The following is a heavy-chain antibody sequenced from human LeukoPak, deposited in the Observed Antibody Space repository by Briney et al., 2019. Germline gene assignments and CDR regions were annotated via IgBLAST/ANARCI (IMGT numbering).Heavy chain of an antibody. CDR1: GYSISSGYY. CDR3: AREGRSTAMGQYYFDY. CDR2: IYHSGST. J-gene: IGHJ4*02. D-gene: IGHD5-18*01. V-gene: IGHV4-38-2*02. Sequence: SETLSLTCTVSGYSISSGYYWGWIRQPPGKGLEWIGSIYHSGSTYYNPSLKSRVTISVDTSKNQFSLKLSSVTAADTAVYYCAREGRSTAMGQYYFDYWGQGTLVTVSS.